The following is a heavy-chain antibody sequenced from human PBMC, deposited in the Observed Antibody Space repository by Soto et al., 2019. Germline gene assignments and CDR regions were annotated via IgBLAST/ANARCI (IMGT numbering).Heavy chain of an antibody. J-gene: IGHJ5*02. Sequence: QVQLVRSGAEVKKPGASVKLSCKASGYSFTSYYMNWVRQAPGQGLEWMGIINPSGGGTSYAQKFQGRVTLISDTSTSTVYMELSSLRSDDTAVYYCARGGSSEFWWLDPWGQGTLVAVSS. D-gene: IGHD6-6*01. CDR1: GYSFTSYY. CDR3: ARGGSSEFWWLDP. V-gene: IGHV1-46*01. CDR2: INPSGGGT.